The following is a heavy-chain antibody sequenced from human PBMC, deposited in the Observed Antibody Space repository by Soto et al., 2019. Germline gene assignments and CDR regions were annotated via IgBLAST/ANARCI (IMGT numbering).Heavy chain of an antibody. CDR3: ARSRAVAGSYDY. V-gene: IGHV3-66*01. J-gene: IGHJ4*02. CDR1: GFTVGSNY. Sequence: EVQLVESGGGLVQPGGSLRLSCAASGFTVGSNYMNWVRQAPGKGLEWVSVIYSGGSTYYADSVKGRFTISRDNSKNTLYLQMNSLRAEDTAVYYCARSRAVAGSYDYWGQGTLVTVSS. D-gene: IGHD6-19*01. CDR2: IYSGGST.